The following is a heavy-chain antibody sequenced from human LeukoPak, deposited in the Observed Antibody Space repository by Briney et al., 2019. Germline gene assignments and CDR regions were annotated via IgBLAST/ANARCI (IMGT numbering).Heavy chain of an antibody. J-gene: IGHJ4*02. Sequence: PSETLSLTCAVSDYSINSNNWWVWIRQPPGKGLEWIGYIYHSGSTSYNPSLKSRVTISVDTSKNQFSLKLSSVTAADTAVYYCARGGRGSGWYTYWGQGTLVTVSS. CDR1: DYSINSNNW. CDR3: ARGGRGSGWYTY. CDR2: IYHSGST. D-gene: IGHD6-19*01. V-gene: IGHV4-28*03.